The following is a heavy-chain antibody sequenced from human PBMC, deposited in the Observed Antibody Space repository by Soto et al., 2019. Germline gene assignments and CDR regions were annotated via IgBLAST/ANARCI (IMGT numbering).Heavy chain of an antibody. Sequence: VQLVESGGGVVQPGRSLRLSCAASGFTFSDYAMHWVRQAPGKGLEWVAVVSHDGRNTHYADSVKGRFTISRDSSKNTVSLEMTSLRAEDTEVYYVAKGGRQWLVTSDFNYWGQGDLVTVSS. D-gene: IGHD6-19*01. CDR3: AKGGRQWLVTSDFNY. CDR1: GFTFSDYA. CDR2: VSHDGRNT. J-gene: IGHJ4*02. V-gene: IGHV3-30*18.